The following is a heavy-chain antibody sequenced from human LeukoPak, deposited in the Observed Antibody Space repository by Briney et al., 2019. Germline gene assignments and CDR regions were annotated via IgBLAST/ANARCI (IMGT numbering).Heavy chain of an antibody. CDR3: ATDGAGFDT. CDR2: INIGGTNT. J-gene: IGHJ5*02. V-gene: IGHV3-11*01. CDR1: GCAFSDYY. Sequence: GGSLRLACAASGCAFSDYYMSWSRQAPGKGLEWLSYINIGGTNTHYADSVKGRFTISRDNAKKSLYLQMNNLRAEDTAVYYCATDGAGFDTWGQGVLVTVSS.